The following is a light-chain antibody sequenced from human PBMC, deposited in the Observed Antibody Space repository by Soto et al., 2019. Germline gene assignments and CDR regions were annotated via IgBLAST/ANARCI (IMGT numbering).Light chain of an antibody. CDR3: QQRSNWPLT. CDR2: HAD. Sequence: EIVFTQSPATLSLSPGEGASLSCGASQSVHNYLVWYQQKPDQAPRLLIYHADKRATGVPARFSGSGSGTDFTLTISSLEPEDVAVYYCQQRSNWPLTFGGGTKVDIK. CDR1: QSVHNY. J-gene: IGKJ4*01. V-gene: IGKV3-11*01.